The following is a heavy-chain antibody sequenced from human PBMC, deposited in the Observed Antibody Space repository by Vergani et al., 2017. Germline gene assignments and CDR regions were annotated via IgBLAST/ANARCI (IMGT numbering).Heavy chain of an antibody. CDR3: ARATLTLEYSSKIPSFDY. V-gene: IGHV3-13*01. J-gene: IGHJ4*02. CDR1: GFTFSSYD. D-gene: IGHD6-6*01. Sequence: EVQLVESGGGLVQPGGSLRLSCAASGFTFSSYDMHWVRQATGKGLEWVSAIGTAGDTYYPGSVKGRFTISRENAKNSLYLQMNSLRAGDTAVYYCARATLTLEYSSKIPSFDYWGQGTLVTVSS. CDR2: IGTAGDT.